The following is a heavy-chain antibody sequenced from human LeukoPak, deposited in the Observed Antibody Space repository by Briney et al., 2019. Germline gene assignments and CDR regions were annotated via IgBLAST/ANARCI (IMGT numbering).Heavy chain of an antibody. J-gene: IGHJ6*03. Sequence: AGESLKISCKGSGYSFTSYWIGWVRQMPGKGLEWMGIIYPGDSDTRYSPSFQGQVTISADKSISTTYLQWSSLKASDTAMYYCARFRLSRVRGVILYYYYMDVWGKGTTVTVSS. CDR3: ARFRLSRVRGVILYYYYMDV. CDR1: GYSFTSYW. CDR2: IYPGDSDT. D-gene: IGHD3-10*01. V-gene: IGHV5-51*01.